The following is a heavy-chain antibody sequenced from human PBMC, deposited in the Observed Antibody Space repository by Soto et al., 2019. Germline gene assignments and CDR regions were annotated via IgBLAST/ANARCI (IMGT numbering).Heavy chain of an antibody. D-gene: IGHD3-22*01. CDR3: ARENVHANYDSSGYYRY. V-gene: IGHV4-61*01. CDR2: IYYSGST. J-gene: IGHJ4*02. Sequence: SETLSLTCTVSGGSVSSGSYYWSWIRQPPGKGLEWIGYIYYSGSTNYNPSLKSRVTISVDTSKNQFSLKLSSVTAADTAVYYCARENVHANYDSSGYYRYWGQGTLVTVSS. CDR1: GGSVSSGSYY.